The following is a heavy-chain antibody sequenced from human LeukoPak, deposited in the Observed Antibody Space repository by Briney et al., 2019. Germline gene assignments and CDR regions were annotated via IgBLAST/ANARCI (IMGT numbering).Heavy chain of an antibody. CDR3: ARDKNSGSYPKDY. D-gene: IGHD1-26*01. Sequence: SVKVSCKASGGTFSSYAISWVRQAPGQGLEWMGGIIPIFGTANYAQKLQGRVTMTTDTSTSTAYMELRSLRSDDTAVYYCARDKNSGSYPKDYWGQGTLVTVSS. V-gene: IGHV1-69*05. CDR2: IIPIFGTA. CDR1: GGTFSSYA. J-gene: IGHJ4*02.